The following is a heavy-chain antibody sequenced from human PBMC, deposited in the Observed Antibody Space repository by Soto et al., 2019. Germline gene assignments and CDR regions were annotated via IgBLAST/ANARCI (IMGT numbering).Heavy chain of an antibody. V-gene: IGHV3-23*01. CDR3: AKDIGGYFDILKGYPEGQYYYAMHV. Sequence: RCIGRDTYYADSVKGRFTISRDNAKNTLYLQMASLRAEDTAVYYCAKDIGGYFDILKGYPEGQYYYAMHVWGQGTTVTVSS. J-gene: IGHJ6*02. D-gene: IGHD3-9*01. CDR2: RCIGRDT.